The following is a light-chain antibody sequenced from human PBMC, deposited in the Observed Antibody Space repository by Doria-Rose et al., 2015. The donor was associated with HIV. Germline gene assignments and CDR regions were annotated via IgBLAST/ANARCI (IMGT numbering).Light chain of an antibody. CDR2: DGS. CDR3: HQYGTSWT. J-gene: IGKJ1*01. V-gene: IGKV3-20*01. CDR1: QSFSSTY. Sequence: LTQSPGTLSLSPGERATLSCRASQSFSSTYLAWYQQKPGQAPSLLIYDGSTRATGIPDRFNASGSGTDFTLTINRLEPEDFALYYCHQYGTSWTFGQGTKVEI.